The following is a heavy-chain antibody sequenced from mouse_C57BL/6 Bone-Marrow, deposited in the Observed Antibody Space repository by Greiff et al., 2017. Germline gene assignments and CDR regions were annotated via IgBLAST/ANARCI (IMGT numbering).Heavy chain of an antibody. J-gene: IGHJ3*01. CDR3: TTIYYGYALFAY. CDR2: IDPENGDT. CDR1: GFNIKDDY. V-gene: IGHV14-4*01. D-gene: IGHD2-2*01. Sequence: VQLQQSGAELVRPGASVKLSCTASGFNIKDDYMHWVKQRPEQGLEWIGWIDPENGDTEYASKFQGKATITADTSSHTAYLQLSSLTSEDTAVYYCTTIYYGYALFAYWGQGTLVTVSA.